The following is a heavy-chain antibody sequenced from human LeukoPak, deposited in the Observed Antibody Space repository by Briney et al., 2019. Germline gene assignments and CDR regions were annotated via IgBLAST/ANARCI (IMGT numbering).Heavy chain of an antibody. CDR1: GGSFSGYY. V-gene: IGHV4-34*01. D-gene: IGHD3-10*01. J-gene: IGHJ4*02. CDR3: ARIVSPYYYGSGGLP. Sequence: SETLSLTCAVYGGSFSGYYWSWIRQPPGKGLEWIGEINHSGSTNYNPSLKSRVTISVDTSKNQFSLKLSSVTAADTAVYYCARIVSPYYYGSGGLPWGQGTLVTVSS. CDR2: INHSGST.